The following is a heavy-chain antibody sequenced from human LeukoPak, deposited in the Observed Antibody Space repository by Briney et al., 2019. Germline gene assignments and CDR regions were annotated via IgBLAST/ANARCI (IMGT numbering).Heavy chain of an antibody. D-gene: IGHD2-15*01. J-gene: IGHJ3*02. V-gene: IGHV1-46*01. Sequence: ASVKVSCKASGYTFTNYYIHWVRQAPGQGLEWMGLINPGGDNTDYAQNFQGRVTMTRDTSTSTVYMWLSSLRSEDTAVYYCARSPGDCSGGSCYSSGFDIWGQGTMVTVSS. CDR3: ARSPGDCSGGSCYSSGFDI. CDR1: GYTFTNYY. CDR2: INPGGDNT.